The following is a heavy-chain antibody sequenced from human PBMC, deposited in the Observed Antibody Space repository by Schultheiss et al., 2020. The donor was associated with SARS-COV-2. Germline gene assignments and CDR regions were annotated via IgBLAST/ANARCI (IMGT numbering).Heavy chain of an antibody. CDR2: ISGSGGST. J-gene: IGHJ4*02. CDR1: GFTFSSYS. D-gene: IGHD6-19*01. V-gene: IGHV3-21*04. Sequence: GGSLRLSCAASGFTFSSYSMNWVRQAPGKGLEWVSAISGSGGSTYYADSVKGRFTISRDNAKNSLYLQMNSLRAEDTALYYCARSLSIAVAGTHYFDYWGQGTLVTVSS. CDR3: ARSLSIAVAGTHYFDY.